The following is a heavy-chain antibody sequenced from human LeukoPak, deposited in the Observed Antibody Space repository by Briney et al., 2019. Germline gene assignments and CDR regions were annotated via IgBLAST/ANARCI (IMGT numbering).Heavy chain of an antibody. CDR3: ARVLPYDYINRFDR. D-gene: IGHD4-11*01. V-gene: IGHV3-48*01. J-gene: IGHJ5*02. CDR1: GFTFGTYS. CDR2: ISSSTSTI. Sequence: QPGGSLRLSCAASGFTFGTYSMNWVRQAPGKGLAWVSYISSSTSTIYYADSVKGRFTISRDNAKNSLYLQMNSLRAEDTAVYYCARVLPYDYINRFDRWGQGTLVTVSS.